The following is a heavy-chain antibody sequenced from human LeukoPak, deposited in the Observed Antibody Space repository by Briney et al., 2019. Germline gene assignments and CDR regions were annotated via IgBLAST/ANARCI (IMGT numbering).Heavy chain of an antibody. V-gene: IGHV4-30-4*01. D-gene: IGHD2-2*01. J-gene: IGHJ5*02. CDR1: GGSISSGDYY. CDR3: ARDSWAEYCSSTSCSEDNWFDP. CDR2: IYYSGST. Sequence: PSQTLSLTCTVSGGSISSGDYYWRWIRQPPGKGLEWIGYIYYSGSTYYNPSLKSRVTISVDTSKNQFSLKLSSVTAADTAVYYCARDSWAEYCSSTSCSEDNWFDPWGQGTLVTVSS.